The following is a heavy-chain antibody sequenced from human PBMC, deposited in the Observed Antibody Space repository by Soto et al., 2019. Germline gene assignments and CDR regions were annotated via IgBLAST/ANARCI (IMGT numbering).Heavy chain of an antibody. CDR1: GGTFSSYA. D-gene: IGHD6-13*01. CDR3: ARESPRAAAGTDG. Sequence: SVKVSCKASGGTFSSYAISWVRQAPGQGLEWMGGIIPIFGTANYAQKFQGRVTITADESTSTAYMELSSLRSEDTAVYYCARESPRAAAGTDGWGQGTLVTVSS. J-gene: IGHJ4*02. V-gene: IGHV1-69*13. CDR2: IIPIFGTA.